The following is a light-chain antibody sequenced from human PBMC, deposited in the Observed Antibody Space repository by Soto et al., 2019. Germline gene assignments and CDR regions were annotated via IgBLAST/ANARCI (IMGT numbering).Light chain of an antibody. J-gene: IGKJ1*01. Sequence: EILMTQSPAILSVSPGERSTLSCRAIQSVSTNLAWFQQKPGQTPRLLFNGASTRATGIPARFTGSGSGTEFILTISSLQSEDFAVYYCQQYDIWPPTFGQGTKVDIK. CDR3: QQYDIWPPT. CDR1: QSVSTN. V-gene: IGKV3-15*01. CDR2: GAS.